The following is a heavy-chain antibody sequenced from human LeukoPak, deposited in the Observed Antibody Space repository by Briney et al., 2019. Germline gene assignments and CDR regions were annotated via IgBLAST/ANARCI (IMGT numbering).Heavy chain of an antibody. CDR1: GFTFSRFG. J-gene: IGHJ4*02. CDR2: IWYDGSNK. CDR3: ARDYYYDSSGYWDYYFDY. D-gene: IGHD3-22*01. Sequence: GGSLRLSCAASGFTFSRFGMHWVRQAPGKGLEWVAVIWYDGSNKYYADSVKGRFTISRDNSKNTSYLEMNSLRAEDTAVYYCARDYYYDSSGYWDYYFDYWGRGTLVSVSS. V-gene: IGHV3-33*01.